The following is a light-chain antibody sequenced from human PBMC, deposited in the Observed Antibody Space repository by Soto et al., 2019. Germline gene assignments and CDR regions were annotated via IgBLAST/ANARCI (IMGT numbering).Light chain of an antibody. CDR3: LQHSDYPFT. J-gene: IGKJ2*01. Sequence: DIQMTQSPSSLSASVGDRVTITCRASQGIRDALGWYQQKPGKVPKRLIYSASSLQSGVPSRFSGSGSETELTLTLSSRQPEDFATYYCLQHSDYPFTFGQGTRLES. V-gene: IGKV1-17*01. CDR2: SAS. CDR1: QGIRDA.